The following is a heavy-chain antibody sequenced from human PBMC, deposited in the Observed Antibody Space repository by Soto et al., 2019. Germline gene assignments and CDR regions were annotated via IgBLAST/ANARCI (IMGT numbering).Heavy chain of an antibody. J-gene: IGHJ3*02. V-gene: IGHV1-8*01. Sequence: ASVKVSCKASGYTFTSYDINWVRQATGQGLEWMGWMNPNSGNTGYAQKFQGRVTMTRNTSISTAYMELSSLRSEETAVYSCARGQEITMIVVVTIDAFDIWGQGTMVTVSS. D-gene: IGHD3-22*01. CDR3: ARGQEITMIVVVTIDAFDI. CDR1: GYTFTSYD. CDR2: MNPNSGNT.